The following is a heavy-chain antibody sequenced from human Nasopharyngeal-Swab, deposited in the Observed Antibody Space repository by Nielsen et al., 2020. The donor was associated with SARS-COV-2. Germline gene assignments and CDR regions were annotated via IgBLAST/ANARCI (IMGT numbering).Heavy chain of an antibody. J-gene: IGHJ4*02. V-gene: IGHV3-23*01. Sequence: GGSLRLSCAASGFTFSSYAMSWVRQAPGKGLEWVSAISGSGGSTYYADSVKGRFTISRGNSKNTLYLQMNSLRAEDTAVYYCAKATWVEGDFDYWGQGTLVTVSS. CDR3: AKATWVEGDFDY. D-gene: IGHD5-24*01. CDR2: ISGSGGST. CDR1: GFTFSSYA.